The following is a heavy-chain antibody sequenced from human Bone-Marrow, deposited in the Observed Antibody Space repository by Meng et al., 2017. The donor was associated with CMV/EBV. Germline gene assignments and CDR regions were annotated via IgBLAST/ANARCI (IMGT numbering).Heavy chain of an antibody. D-gene: IGHD2-8*02. CDR1: GFTFSNYA. Sequence: GESLKISCAASGFTFSNYAIHWVRQAPGKGLEWVALISYDGNNRSYPDSVKGRFTISRDNSKNTLYLQMKSLRPEDAAVYYCARGWRTYATGGYRYNGYFDYWGQGTLVIVSS. CDR2: ISYDGNNR. V-gene: IGHV3-30-3*01. J-gene: IGHJ4*02. CDR3: ARGWRTYATGGYRYNGYFDY.